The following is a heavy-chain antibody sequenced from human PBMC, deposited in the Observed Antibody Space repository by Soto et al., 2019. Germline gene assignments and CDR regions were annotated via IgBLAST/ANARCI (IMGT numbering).Heavy chain of an antibody. CDR3: ARGTPPEYYYDSSGYYRGRFDY. V-gene: IGHV1-46*01. J-gene: IGHJ4*02. Sequence: ASVKVSCKASGYTFTSYYMHWVRQAPGQGLEWMGIINPSGGSTSYAQKFQGRVTMTRDTSTSTVYMELSSLRSEDTAVYYCARGTPPEYYYDSSGYYRGRFDYWGQGTPVTVSS. CDR2: INPSGGST. CDR1: GYTFTSYY. D-gene: IGHD3-22*01.